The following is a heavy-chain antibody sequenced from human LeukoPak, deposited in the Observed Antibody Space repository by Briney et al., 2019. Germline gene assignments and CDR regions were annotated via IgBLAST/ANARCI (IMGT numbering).Heavy chain of an antibody. CDR1: GGSVSSGSYY. CDR3: ARDRRDTAMNYYYYYGMDV. CDR2: IYYSGST. V-gene: IGHV4-61*01. D-gene: IGHD5-18*01. J-gene: IGHJ6*02. Sequence: SETLSLTCTVSGGSVSSGSYYWSWIRQPPGTGLEWIGYIYYSGSTNYNPSLKSRVTISVDTSKNQFSLKLSSVTAADTAVYYCARDRRDTAMNYYYYYGMDVWGQGTTVTVSS.